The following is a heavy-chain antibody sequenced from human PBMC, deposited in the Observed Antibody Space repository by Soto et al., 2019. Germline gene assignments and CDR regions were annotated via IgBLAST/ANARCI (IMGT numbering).Heavy chain of an antibody. J-gene: IGHJ4*02. Sequence: GESLKISCAASGFTFSSYGMHWVRQAPGKGLEWVAVIWYDGSNKYYADSVKGRFTISRDNSKNTLYLQMNSLRAEDTAVYYCARDGYSSSYMNWGQGTLVTVSS. CDR1: GFTFSSYG. CDR2: IWYDGSNK. D-gene: IGHD6-13*01. V-gene: IGHV3-33*01. CDR3: ARDGYSSSYMN.